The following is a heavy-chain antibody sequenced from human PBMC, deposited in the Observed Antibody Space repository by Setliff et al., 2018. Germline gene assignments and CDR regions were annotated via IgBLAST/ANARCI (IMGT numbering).Heavy chain of an antibody. V-gene: IGHV1-69*10. CDR1: GGTFSSYA. Sequence: GASVKVSCKASGGTFSSYAISWVRQAPGQGLEWMGGIIPILGIANYAQKFQGRVTITADESTSTAYMELSSLRSEDTAVYYCARGYTHSSGWPQGPVKLDYWGQGTLVTVSS. CDR2: IIPILGIA. D-gene: IGHD6-19*01. CDR3: ARGYTHSSGWPQGPVKLDY. J-gene: IGHJ4*02.